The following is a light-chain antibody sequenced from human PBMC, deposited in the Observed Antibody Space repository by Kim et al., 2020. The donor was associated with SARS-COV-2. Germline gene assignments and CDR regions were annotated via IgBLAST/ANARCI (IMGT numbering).Light chain of an antibody. CDR2: NNN. Sequence: VTISCTGSSSNIGAGYDVHWYQQLPGTAPKLLIYNNNNRPSGVPDRFSGSKSGTSASLAITGLQAEDEADYYCQSYDSSLSASGVFGGGTQLTVL. V-gene: IGLV1-40*01. CDR1: SSNIGAGYD. CDR3: QSYDSSLSASGV. J-gene: IGLJ2*01.